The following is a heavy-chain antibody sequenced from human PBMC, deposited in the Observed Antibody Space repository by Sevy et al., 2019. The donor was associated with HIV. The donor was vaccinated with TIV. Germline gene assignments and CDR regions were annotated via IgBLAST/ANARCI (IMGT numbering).Heavy chain of an antibody. CDR1: GFTFSGSA. J-gene: IGHJ6*02. CDR3: TRLTSLYGMDV. CDR2: IRSKANSYAT. Sequence: GGSLRLSCAASGFTFSGSAMHWVRQASGKGLEWVGRIRSKANSYATAYAASVKGRFTISRDESKKTAYLQMNSLKTEDTAVYYCTRLTSLYGMDVWGQGTTVTVSS. V-gene: IGHV3-73*01.